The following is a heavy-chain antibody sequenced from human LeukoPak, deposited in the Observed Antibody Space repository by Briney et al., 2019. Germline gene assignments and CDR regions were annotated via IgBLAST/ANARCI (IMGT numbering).Heavy chain of an antibody. Sequence: GASVKVSCKASGYTFTGYYMHWVRQAPGQGLEWMGWINPNSGGTNYAQKFQGRVTMTRDTSISTAYMELSRPRSDDTAVYYCARDDGYSGYDLDPWGQGTLVTVSS. J-gene: IGHJ5*02. CDR2: INPNSGGT. D-gene: IGHD5-12*01. CDR1: GYTFTGYY. V-gene: IGHV1-2*02. CDR3: ARDDGYSGYDLDP.